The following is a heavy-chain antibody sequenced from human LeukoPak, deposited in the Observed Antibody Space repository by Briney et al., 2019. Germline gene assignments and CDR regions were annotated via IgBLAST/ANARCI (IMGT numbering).Heavy chain of an antibody. J-gene: IGHJ5*02. D-gene: IGHD3-3*01. CDR2: IYPGDSDT. CDR3: ARVYDFWSGHNWFDP. V-gene: IGHV5-51*01. CDR1: GYNFITYW. Sequence: GESLKISCKGSGYNFITYWIGWVRQMPGKGLEWMGIIYPGDSDTRYSPSFQGQVTISADKSISTAYLQWSSLKASDTAMYYCARVYDFWSGHNWFDPWGQGTLVTVSS.